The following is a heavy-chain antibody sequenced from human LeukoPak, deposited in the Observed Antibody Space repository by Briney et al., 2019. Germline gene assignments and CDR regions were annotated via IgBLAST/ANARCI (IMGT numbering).Heavy chain of an antibody. J-gene: IGHJ4*02. V-gene: IGHV3-48*02. Sequence: GGSLRLSCAASGFTFSSYSMNWVRQAPGKGLEWVSYISSSSSTIYYADSVKGRFTISRDNAKNSLYLQLNSMRDEDTAVYYCAKDPLIDPTIFDYWGQGTLVTVSS. CDR3: AKDPLIDPTIFDY. D-gene: IGHD5-12*01. CDR2: ISSSSSTI. CDR1: GFTFSSYS.